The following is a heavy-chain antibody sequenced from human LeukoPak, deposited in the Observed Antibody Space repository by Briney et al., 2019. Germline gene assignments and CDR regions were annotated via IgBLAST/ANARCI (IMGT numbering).Heavy chain of an antibody. J-gene: IGHJ3*02. Sequence: GGSLRLSCAASGFTFSSYSMNWVRQAPGKGLEWVSSISSSSSYIYYADSVKGRFTISRDNAKNSLYLQMNSLRAEDTAVYYCAREFWDGLDAFDIWGQGTMVTVSS. D-gene: IGHD3-16*01. CDR3: AREFWDGLDAFDI. CDR1: GFTFSSYS. CDR2: ISSSSSYI. V-gene: IGHV3-21*01.